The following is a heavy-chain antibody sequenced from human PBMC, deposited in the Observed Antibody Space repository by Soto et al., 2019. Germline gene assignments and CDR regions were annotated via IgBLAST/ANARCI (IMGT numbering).Heavy chain of an antibody. CDR1: GFTFSGYG. CDR2: VRHDGSNI. J-gene: IGHJ4*02. V-gene: IGHV3-33*01. Sequence: QVQLVESGGGVVQPGRSLRLSCAATGFTFSGYGMHWVRQAPGKGLEWVAVVRHDGSNIYYADSVKGRFTISRDNSKNTLDLQMNSLRAEDTAVYYCVRDGVGSRRFYGFFDYWGQGTLVTVSS. CDR3: VRDGVGSRRFYGFFDY. D-gene: IGHD3-10*01.